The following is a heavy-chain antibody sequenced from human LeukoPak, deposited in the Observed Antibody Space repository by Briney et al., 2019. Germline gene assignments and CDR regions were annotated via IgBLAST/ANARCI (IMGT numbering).Heavy chain of an antibody. CDR2: INGNGDGT. D-gene: IGHD1-26*01. Sequence: PGGSLRLFCAASGFTFVGYAMSWVRQAPGKGLEWVSGINGNGDGTYYADSVKGRFTISRDNSKNTLYLQMNRLGAEDTAVYYCAKDRPNGSDHWGQGTLVTVSS. J-gene: IGHJ5*02. CDR3: AKDRPNGSDH. CDR1: GFTFVGYA. V-gene: IGHV3-23*01.